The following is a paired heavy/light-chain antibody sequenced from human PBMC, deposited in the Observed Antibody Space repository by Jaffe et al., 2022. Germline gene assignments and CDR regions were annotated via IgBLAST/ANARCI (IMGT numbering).Light chain of an antibody. J-gene: IGLJ2*01. V-gene: IGLV2-11*01. CDR1: SSDVGGYNY. Sequence: QSALTQPRSVSGSPGQSVTISCTGTSSDVGGYNYVSWYQQHPGKAPKLMIYDVSKRPSGVPDRFSGSKSGNTASLTISGLQAEDEADYYCCSYAGSYVVFGGGTKLTVL. CDR3: CSYAGSYVV. CDR2: DVS.
Heavy chain of an antibody. V-gene: IGHV1-3*01. Sequence: QVQLVQSGAEVKKPGASVKVSCKASGYTFTSYAMHWVRQAPGQRLEWMGWINAGNGNTKYSQKFQGRVTITRDTSASTAYMELSSLRSEDTAVYYCARDVYDYIWGSYRVPTPPDYWGQGTLVTVSS. J-gene: IGHJ4*02. CDR1: GYTFTSYA. CDR2: INAGNGNT. CDR3: ARDVYDYIWGSYRVPTPPDY. D-gene: IGHD3-16*02.